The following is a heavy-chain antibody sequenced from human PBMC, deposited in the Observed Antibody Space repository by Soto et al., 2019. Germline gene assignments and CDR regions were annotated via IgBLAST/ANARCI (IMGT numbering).Heavy chain of an antibody. CDR1: GYSISSGYY. D-gene: IGHD6-19*01. CDR3: ASGSSGWYVFGY. CDR2: IYHSGST. Sequence: ASETLSLTCAVSGYSISSGYYWGWIRQPPGKGLEWIGSIYHSGSTYYNPSLKSRVTISVDTSKNQFSLKLSSVTAADTAVYYCASGSSGWYVFGYWGQGTLVTVSS. J-gene: IGHJ4*02. V-gene: IGHV4-38-2*01.